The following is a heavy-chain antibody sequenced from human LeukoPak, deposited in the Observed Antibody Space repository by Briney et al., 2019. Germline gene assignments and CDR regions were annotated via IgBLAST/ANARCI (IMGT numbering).Heavy chain of an antibody. CDR3: ASLTSGWELLNYYYYGMDV. V-gene: IGHV1-3*01. CDR1: GYTFTSYA. J-gene: IGHJ6*02. Sequence: ASVKVSCKASGYTFTSYAMHWVRQAPGQRLEWMGWINAGNGNTKYSQKFQGRVTITRDTSAGTAYMELSSLRSEDTAVYCCASLTSGWELLNYYYYGMDVWGQGTTVTVSS. CDR2: INAGNGNT. D-gene: IGHD1-26*01.